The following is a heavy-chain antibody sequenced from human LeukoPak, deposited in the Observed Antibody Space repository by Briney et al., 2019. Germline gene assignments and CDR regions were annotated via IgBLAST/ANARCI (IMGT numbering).Heavy chain of an antibody. J-gene: IGHJ5*02. Sequence: SETLSLTCAVYGGSFSGYYWSWIRQPPGKGLEWIGEINHSGSTNYNPSLKSRVTISVDTSKNQFSLKLSSVTAADTAVYYCARVWFGSGWYGLNWFDPWGQGTLVTVSP. CDR3: ARVWFGSGWYGLNWFDP. CDR1: GGSFSGYY. D-gene: IGHD6-19*01. CDR2: INHSGST. V-gene: IGHV4-34*01.